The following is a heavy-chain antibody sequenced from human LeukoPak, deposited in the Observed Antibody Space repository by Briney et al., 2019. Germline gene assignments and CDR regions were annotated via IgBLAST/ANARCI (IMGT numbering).Heavy chain of an antibody. CDR2: TYYRSKWYN. Sequence: SQTLSLTCAISGDSVSGNSVVWSWIRQSPSRGLEWLGRTYYRSKWYNDYAVSVKSRITINPDTSKNQFSLQLNSVTPEDTAVYFCARDRGAFTWNSRFDSWGQGTPVIVSS. V-gene: IGHV6-1*01. J-gene: IGHJ4*02. CDR1: GDSVSGNSVV. CDR3: ARDRGAFTWNSRFDS. D-gene: IGHD1-7*01.